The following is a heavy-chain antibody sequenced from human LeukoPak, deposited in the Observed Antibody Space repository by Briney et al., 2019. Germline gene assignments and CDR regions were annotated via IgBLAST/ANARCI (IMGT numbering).Heavy chain of an antibody. D-gene: IGHD6-6*01. CDR2: INSDGSST. V-gene: IGHV3-74*01. Sequence: GGSLRLSCAASGFTFRSFWMHWVRQAPGKGLVWVSRINSDGSSTSYADSVKGRFTISRDNAKNTLYLQMNSLRAEDTAVYYCARAQPEYSSSSYFDYWGQGTLVTVSS. CDR1: GFTFRSFW. J-gene: IGHJ4*02. CDR3: ARAQPEYSSSSYFDY.